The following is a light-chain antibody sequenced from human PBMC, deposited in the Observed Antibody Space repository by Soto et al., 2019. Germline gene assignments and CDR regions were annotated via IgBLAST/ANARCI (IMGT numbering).Light chain of an antibody. CDR1: QRISSTY. Sequence: EIVLTQSPDTLSLSPGERATLSCRASQRISSTYLAWYHQKPGQAPRLLIYGASIRATGIPDRFNASGSGTDFTLTISRMEPEDFAVYYCQQYGRSHTLGGGTKVDIK. J-gene: IGKJ4*01. V-gene: IGKV3-20*01. CDR3: QQYGRSHT. CDR2: GAS.